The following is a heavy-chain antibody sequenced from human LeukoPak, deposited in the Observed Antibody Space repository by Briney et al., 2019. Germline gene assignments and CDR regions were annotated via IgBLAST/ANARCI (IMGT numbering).Heavy chain of an antibody. CDR2: ISAYNGNT. J-gene: IGHJ4*02. CDR3: ARDPHRYFDWLPIDY. D-gene: IGHD3-9*01. CDR1: GYTFTSYG. V-gene: IGHV1-18*01. Sequence: ASVKVSCKASGYTFTSYGISWVRQAPGQGLEWMGWISAYNGNTNYAQKLQGRATMTTDTSTSTAYMELRSLRSDDTAVYYCARDPHRYFDWLPIDYWGQGTLVTVSS.